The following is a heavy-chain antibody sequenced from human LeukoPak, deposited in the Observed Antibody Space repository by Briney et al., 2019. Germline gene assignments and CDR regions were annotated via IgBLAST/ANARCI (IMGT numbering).Heavy chain of an antibody. V-gene: IGHV4-39*01. D-gene: IGHD1-26*01. J-gene: IGHJ3*02. CDR2: IYYSGST. CDR1: GGSISGSSYY. Sequence: PSETLSLTCTVSGGSISGSSYYWGWIRQPPGKGLEWIGSIYYSGSTYCNPSLKSRVTISVDTSKNQFSLKLSSVTAADTAVYYCARHSHEVGAFDIWGQGTMVTVSS. CDR3: ARHSHEVGAFDI.